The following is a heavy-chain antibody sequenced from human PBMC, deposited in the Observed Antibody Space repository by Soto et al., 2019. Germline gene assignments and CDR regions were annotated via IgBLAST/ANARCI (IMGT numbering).Heavy chain of an antibody. J-gene: IGHJ5*02. CDR3: ALVDQVVTNYRHWFDP. D-gene: IGHD2-21*02. V-gene: IGHV1-8*01. Sequence: ASVKVSCKASGYTFTSYDINWVRQATGQGLEWMGWMNPNSGNTGYAQKFQGRVTMTRNTSISTAYMELSSLRSDDTAIYYCALVDQVVTNYRHWFDPWGQGTRVTVSS. CDR1: GYTFTSYD. CDR2: MNPNSGNT.